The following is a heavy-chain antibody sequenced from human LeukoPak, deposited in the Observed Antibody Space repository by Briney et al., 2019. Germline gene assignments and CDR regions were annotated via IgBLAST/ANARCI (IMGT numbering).Heavy chain of an antibody. CDR2: ISGSGGST. V-gene: IGHV3-23*01. J-gene: IGHJ4*02. CDR3: AKSVLQRLSYFDY. CDR1: GFTFSSYA. D-gene: IGHD4-11*01. Sequence: GGSLRLSCAASGFTFSSYAMSWVRQAPGKGLEWVSAISGSGGSTYYADSVKGRFTISRDNSKNTVYLQMNSLRAEDTAVYYCAKSVLQRLSYFDYWGQGTLVTVSS.